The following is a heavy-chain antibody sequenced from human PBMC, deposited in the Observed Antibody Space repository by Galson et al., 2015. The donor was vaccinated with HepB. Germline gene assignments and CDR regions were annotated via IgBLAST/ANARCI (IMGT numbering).Heavy chain of an antibody. CDR3: VRETQYFDWLLYASFFDF. Sequence: SLRLSCAVSGFTLSSFWMTWVRQAPGKGLEWVANIKQDGGEANYVASVKGRVTVSRDNSKNSLYLQMNSLGAEDTAVYYCVRETQYFDWLLYASFFDFWGQGTLVTVSS. D-gene: IGHD3-9*01. J-gene: IGHJ4*02. V-gene: IGHV3-7*03. CDR1: GFTLSSFW. CDR2: IKQDGGEA.